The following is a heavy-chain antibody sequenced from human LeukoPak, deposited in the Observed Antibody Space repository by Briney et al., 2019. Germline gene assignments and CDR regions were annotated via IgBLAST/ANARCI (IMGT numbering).Heavy chain of an antibody. CDR2: ISYDGSNK. CDR3: AKDLYYDSSGYYCSFDY. J-gene: IGHJ4*02. CDR1: GFTFGSYG. Sequence: GGSLRLSCAASGFTFGSYGMHWVRQAPGKGLEWVAVISYDGSNKYYADSVKGRFTISRDNSKNTLYLQMNSLRAEDTAVYYCAKDLYYDSSGYYCSFDYWGQGTLVTVSS. V-gene: IGHV3-30*18. D-gene: IGHD3-22*01.